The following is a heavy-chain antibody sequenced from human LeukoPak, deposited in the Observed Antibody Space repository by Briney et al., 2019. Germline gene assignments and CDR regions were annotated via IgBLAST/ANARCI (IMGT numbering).Heavy chain of an antibody. Sequence: SETLSLTCTVSGGSISSYYWSWIRQPPGKGLEWIGYIYYSGSTNYNPSLKSRVTISVDTSKNQFSLKLSSVTAADTAVYYCARDHENYYYYGMDVWGQGTTVTVSS. J-gene: IGHJ6*02. V-gene: IGHV4-59*01. CDR2: IYYSGST. CDR1: GGSISSYY. CDR3: ARDHENYYYYGMDV.